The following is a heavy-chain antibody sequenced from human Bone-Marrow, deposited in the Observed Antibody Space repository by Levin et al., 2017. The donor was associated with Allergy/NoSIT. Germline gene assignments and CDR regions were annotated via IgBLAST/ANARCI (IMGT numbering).Heavy chain of an antibody. V-gene: IGHV4-59*01. CDR1: GPSITTFY. CDR2: IFHTGNT. D-gene: IGHD2-15*01. Sequence: PSETLSLTCTVSGPSITTFYWSWIRQPPGKGLEWIGHIFHTGNTNYSPSLKSRVTMSLDTSKSQLSLKLTSVTAADTAVYYCARSRSGDSTTCYDEDNYLAPWGQGAPVIVSS. CDR3: ARSRSGDSTTCYDEDNYLAP. J-gene: IGHJ5*02.